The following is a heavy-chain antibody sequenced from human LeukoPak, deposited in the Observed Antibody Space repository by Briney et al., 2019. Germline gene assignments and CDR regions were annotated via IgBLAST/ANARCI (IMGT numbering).Heavy chain of an antibody. V-gene: IGHV4-30-4*01. CDR2: MYYSGST. Sequence: SETLSLTCTVSGGSISSGDYYWSWIRQPPGKGLEWIAYMYYSGSTYYNPSLKSRVTMSADTSKNQLSLKLSSVTAADTAVYYCARPYYYDSRIDPWGQGTLVTVSS. J-gene: IGHJ5*02. CDR3: ARPYYYDSRIDP. D-gene: IGHD3-22*01. CDR1: GGSISSGDYY.